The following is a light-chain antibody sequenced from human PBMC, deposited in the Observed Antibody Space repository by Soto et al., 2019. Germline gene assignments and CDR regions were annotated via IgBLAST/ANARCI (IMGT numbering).Light chain of an antibody. J-gene: IGKJ3*01. CDR2: GAF. Sequence: EIVLTHSPGTLSLSPGERATLSCRASPSGNSNYLAWYQQKAGQAPRLLIYGAFSRATGIPDRFSGSGSGTDFTITISRLDPEVFAVYYAQQYGSSFTFGPGTKVDIK. CDR1: PSGNSNY. V-gene: IGKV3-20*01. CDR3: QQYGSSFT.